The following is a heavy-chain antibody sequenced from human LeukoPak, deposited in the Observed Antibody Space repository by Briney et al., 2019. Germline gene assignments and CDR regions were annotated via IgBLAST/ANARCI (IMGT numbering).Heavy chain of an antibody. CDR1: RITLSNYG. D-gene: IGHD3-22*01. CDR2: ISDSGGRT. Sequence: GGSLRLSCAVSRITLSNYGMSWVRQAPGKGLEWVAGISDSGGRTNYADSVKGRFTISRDNPKNTLYLQMNSLRAEDTAVYFCAKRGVVIRVILVGFHKEAYYFDSWGQGALVTVSS. V-gene: IGHV3-23*01. J-gene: IGHJ4*02. CDR3: AKRGVVIRVILVGFHKEAYYFDS.